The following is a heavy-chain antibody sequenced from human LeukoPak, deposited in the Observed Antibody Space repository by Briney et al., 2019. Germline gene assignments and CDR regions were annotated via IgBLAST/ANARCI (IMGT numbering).Heavy chain of an antibody. CDR2: INDSGDST. CDR1: GFTFSIHA. D-gene: IGHD6-19*01. V-gene: IGHV3-23*01. Sequence: SGGSLRLSCAASGFTFSIHAMSWVRQALGKGLKWVSGINDSGDSTYHADSVQGRFTTSRDNSKNTLYLQMNSLRAEDTAVYYCAKSLDLAVAGIDYWRQGTLVTVSS. CDR3: AKSLDLAVAGIDY. J-gene: IGHJ4*02.